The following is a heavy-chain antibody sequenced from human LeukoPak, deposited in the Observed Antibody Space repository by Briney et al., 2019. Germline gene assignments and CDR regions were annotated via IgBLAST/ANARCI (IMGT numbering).Heavy chain of an antibody. Sequence: PSETLSLTRTVSGGSISSYYWSWIRQPPGKGLEWIGYIYYSGSTSYNPSLKSRVTISVDTSKNQFSLKLSSVTAADTAVYYCASSERWLQLRFDYWGQGTLVTVSS. V-gene: IGHV4-59*01. CDR3: ASSERWLQLRFDY. CDR1: GGSISSYY. CDR2: IYYSGST. D-gene: IGHD5-24*01. J-gene: IGHJ4*02.